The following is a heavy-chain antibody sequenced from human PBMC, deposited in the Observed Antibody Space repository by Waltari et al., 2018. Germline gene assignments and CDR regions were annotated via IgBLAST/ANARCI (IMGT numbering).Heavy chain of an antibody. D-gene: IGHD3-22*01. J-gene: IGHJ4*02. V-gene: IGHV3-23*01. CDR1: GFNFISYA. CDR2: ISDSGVIT. CDR3: ARHLYSIDYLELAK. Sequence: EEHLLESGGGLAQPGGSLRLSCAASGFNFISYAMSWVRQAPGKGLECVSGISDSGVITKYAESVKGRFTVSRDNSKNTVFLHLTSLRAEDTAIYYCARHLYSIDYLELAKWGQGTLVTVSS.